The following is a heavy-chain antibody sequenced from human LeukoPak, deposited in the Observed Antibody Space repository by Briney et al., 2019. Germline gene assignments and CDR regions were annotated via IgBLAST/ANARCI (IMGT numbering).Heavy chain of an antibody. CDR1: GFTVSSKY. CDR2: IYSGGST. D-gene: IGHD1-1*01. Sequence: GGPLRLSCAASGFTVSSKYMSWIRQAPGKGLEGVSVIYSGGSTYYGESVKGRFTISRDNSKNTLYLQMNSLLVEDTAVYYCARAPPGPIAVFDYWGQGTLVTVSS. J-gene: IGHJ4*02. CDR3: ARAPPGPIAVFDY. V-gene: IGHV3-53*01.